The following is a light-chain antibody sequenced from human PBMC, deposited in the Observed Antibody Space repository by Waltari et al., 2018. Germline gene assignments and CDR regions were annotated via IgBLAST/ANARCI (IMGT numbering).Light chain of an antibody. V-gene: IGLV8-61*01. J-gene: IGLJ2*01. CDR1: SGSVSTRHY. Sequence: TVVTQEPSLSVSPGGTVIFTCGLSSGSVSTRHYPSWYQQTPGQAPRMLIDNTNTRPSGVPDRFSGSILGNKAALTVTGAQADDESDYYCALYMGSGLSLFGGGTRLTVL. CDR3: ALYMGSGLSL. CDR2: NTN.